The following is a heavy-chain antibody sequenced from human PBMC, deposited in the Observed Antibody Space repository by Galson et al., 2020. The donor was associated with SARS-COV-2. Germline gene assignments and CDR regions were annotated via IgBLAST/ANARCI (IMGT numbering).Heavy chain of an antibody. Sequence: SVKVSCKASGGTFSSYAISWVRQAPGQGLEWMGGIIPIFGTANYAQKFQGRVTITADESTSTAYMELSSLRSEDTAVYYCASSVWRGYSGYDFGDGMDVWGQGTTVTVSS. CDR3: ASSVWRGYSGYDFGDGMDV. J-gene: IGHJ6*02. V-gene: IGHV1-69*13. CDR2: IIPIFGTA. D-gene: IGHD5-12*01. CDR1: GGTFSSYA.